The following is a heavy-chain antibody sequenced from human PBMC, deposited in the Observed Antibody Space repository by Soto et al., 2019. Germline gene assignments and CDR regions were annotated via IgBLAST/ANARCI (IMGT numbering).Heavy chain of an antibody. D-gene: IGHD1-7*01. Sequence: PSETLSLTCAVSGGSISSGNWLSWVRQTPGKGLEWIGEIYRTGETNYNPSLKSRATISVDKSENQFSLRLNSVTAADTAFYYCTRNGNYCLDYWGQGTLVTVSS. V-gene: IGHV4-4*02. J-gene: IGHJ4*02. CDR1: GGSISSGNW. CDR3: TRNGNYCLDY. CDR2: IYRTGET.